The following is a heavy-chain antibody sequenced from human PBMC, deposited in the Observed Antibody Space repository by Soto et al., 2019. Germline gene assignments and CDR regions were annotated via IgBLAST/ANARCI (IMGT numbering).Heavy chain of an antibody. Sequence: GGSLRLSCAASGLPFSSYSMSWVRQAPAKGLEWVAVISHDGRNKYYADSVKGRFAVSRDNSKNTLYLQMNSLRAEDTAVYYCVKEEYYDILTGSRGDAFDIWGQGTRVTVSS. CDR2: ISHDGRNK. V-gene: IGHV3-30*18. J-gene: IGHJ3*02. D-gene: IGHD3-9*01. CDR3: VKEEYYDILTGSRGDAFDI. CDR1: GLPFSSYS.